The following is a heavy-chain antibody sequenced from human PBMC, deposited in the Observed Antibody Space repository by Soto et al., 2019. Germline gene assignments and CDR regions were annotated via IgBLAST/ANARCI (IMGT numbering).Heavy chain of an antibody. Sequence: QVQLVQSGAEVKRPGASVKVSCKASGYMFTGFYLHWVRQAPGQGLEWMGWINPNNGVTTYAKNFQGRVTMTRDSSISTAYMELSSLRSDDTPVYFFAAAAIPVAGRHPDFWGQGTVVTVS. CDR2: INPNNGVT. CDR1: GYMFTGFY. D-gene: IGHD6-19*01. J-gene: IGHJ4*02. V-gene: IGHV1-2*02. CDR3: AAAAIPVAGRHPDF.